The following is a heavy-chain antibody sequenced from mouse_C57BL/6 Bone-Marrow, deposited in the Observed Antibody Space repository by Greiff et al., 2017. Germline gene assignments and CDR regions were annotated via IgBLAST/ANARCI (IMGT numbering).Heavy chain of an antibody. J-gene: IGHJ4*01. D-gene: IGHD2-3*01. CDR3: ARFDGYPLYYYAMGC. CDR2: INPNNGGT. V-gene: IGHV1-26*01. CDR1: GYTFTDYY. Sequence: EVQLQQSGPELVKPGASVKISCKASGYTFTDYYMNWVKQSHGKSLEWIGDINPNNGGTSYNQKFKGKATLTVDKSSSTAYMELRSLTSEDSAVYYCARFDGYPLYYYAMGCWGQGTSVTVSS.